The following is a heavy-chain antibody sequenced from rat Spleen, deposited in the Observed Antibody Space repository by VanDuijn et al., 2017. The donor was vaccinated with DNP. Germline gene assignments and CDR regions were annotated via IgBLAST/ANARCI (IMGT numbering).Heavy chain of an antibody. CDR3: ARGGGGIWFAY. V-gene: IGHV3-1*01. CDR1: GYSITSNY. J-gene: IGHJ3*01. Sequence: EVQLQESGPGLVKPSQSLSLTCSVTGYSITSNYWGWIRKFPGNKMEWIGYISYSGSTNYNPSLKIRISITRDTSKNQSILQLNSITTEDTATYYCARGGGGIWFAYWGQGTLVTVSS. D-gene: IGHD4-3*01. CDR2: ISYSGST.